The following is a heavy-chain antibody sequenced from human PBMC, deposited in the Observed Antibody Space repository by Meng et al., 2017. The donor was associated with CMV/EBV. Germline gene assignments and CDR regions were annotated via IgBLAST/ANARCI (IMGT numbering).Heavy chain of an antibody. CDR2: ISSSSSYI. CDR3: AREGGWELVDY. D-gene: IGHD1-26*01. Sequence: ETLSLTCAASGFTFSSYSMNWVRQAPGKGLEWVSSISSSSSYIYYADSVKGRFTISRDNAKNSLYLQMNSLRAEDTAVYYCAREGGWELVDYWGQGTLVTVSS. J-gene: IGHJ4*02. V-gene: IGHV3-21*01. CDR1: GFTFSSYS.